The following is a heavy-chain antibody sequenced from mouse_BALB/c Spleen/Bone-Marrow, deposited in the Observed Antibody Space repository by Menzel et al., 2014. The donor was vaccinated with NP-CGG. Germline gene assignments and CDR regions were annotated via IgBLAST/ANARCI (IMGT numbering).Heavy chain of an antibody. CDR2: IYPGDGDT. Sequence: QVHVKQSGPELVKPGASVKISCKASGYAFSSSWMNWVKQRPGQGLEWIGRIYPGDGDTKYNGKFKGKATLTADKYSSTAYMQLSSLTSVDSAVYFCARPLNWDPYAMDYWGQGTSVTVSS. D-gene: IGHD4-1*02. CDR3: ARPLNWDPYAMDY. J-gene: IGHJ4*01. CDR1: GYAFSSSW. V-gene: IGHV1-82*01.